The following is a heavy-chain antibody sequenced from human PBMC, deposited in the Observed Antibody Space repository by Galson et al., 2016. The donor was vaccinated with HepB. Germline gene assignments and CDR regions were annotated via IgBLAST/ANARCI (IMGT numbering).Heavy chain of an antibody. D-gene: IGHD1-1*01. CDR1: GGSISSINW. CDR2: IHQSGTT. J-gene: IGHJ5*02. CDR3: ARGQLIHGFDP. Sequence: SETLSLTCAVSGGSISSINWWTWVRQSPGTGLEWIGEIHQSGTTSYNPSLKSRVTISVDKSKNQFSLNLNSVTAADTAVYYCARGQLIHGFDPWGQGTLVTVSS. V-gene: IGHV4-4*02.